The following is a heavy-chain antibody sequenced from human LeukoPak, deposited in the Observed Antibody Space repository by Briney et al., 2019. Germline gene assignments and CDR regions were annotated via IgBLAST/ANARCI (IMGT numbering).Heavy chain of an antibody. V-gene: IGHV3-23*01. CDR2: INGSGGDK. J-gene: IGHJ4*02. D-gene: IGHD1-1*01. CDR3: AKMAGTERRHYFDS. CDR1: GFTFSSYA. Sequence: PGGSLRLSCAASGFTFSSYALSWVRQAPGKELDWVSGINGSGGDKYHADSVKGRFTISRDNSRNTVYLHMNGLRAEDTAVYFCAKMAGTERRHYFDSWGQGTLVSVSS.